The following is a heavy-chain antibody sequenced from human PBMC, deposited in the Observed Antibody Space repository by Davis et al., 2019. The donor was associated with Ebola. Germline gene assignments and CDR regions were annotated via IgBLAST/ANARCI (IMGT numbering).Heavy chain of an antibody. V-gene: IGHV1-18*01. J-gene: IGHJ6*03. CDR2: ISAYNGNI. D-gene: IGHD3-10*01. CDR1: GYTFTRYC. CDR3: ARDTGMVTGYYEDV. Sequence: AASVKVSCKASGYTFTRYCITWVRQAPGQGLEWMGWISAYNGNIKYAQKFQGRVTMTTDTSTSTAYMELRNLRSEDTAVYYCARDTGMVTGYYEDVWDQGTTVTVSS.